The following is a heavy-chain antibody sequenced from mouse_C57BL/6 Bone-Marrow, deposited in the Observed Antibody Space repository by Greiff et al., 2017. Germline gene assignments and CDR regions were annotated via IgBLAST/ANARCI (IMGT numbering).Heavy chain of an antibody. CDR1: GFTFSSYA. Sequence: EVKLMESGGGLVKPGGSLKLSCAASGFTFSSYAMYWVRQTPEKRLEWVATISDGGSYTYYPDNVKGRFTISRDNAKNNLYLQMSHLKSEDTAMYYCARDLGPFDYWGQGTTLTVSS. CDR3: ARDLGPFDY. D-gene: IGHD4-1*01. J-gene: IGHJ2*01. CDR2: ISDGGSYT. V-gene: IGHV5-4*01.